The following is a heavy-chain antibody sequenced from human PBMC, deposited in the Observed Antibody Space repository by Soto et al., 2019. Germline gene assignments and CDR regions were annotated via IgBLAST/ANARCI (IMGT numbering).Heavy chain of an antibody. D-gene: IGHD1-7*01. V-gene: IGHV4-4*02. Sequence: QVQLQESGPGLVKPSGTLFLTCAVSGGSFTSNNWWTWVRQPPGKGLEWIGEIYRTGRTNYNPSLKSRVTIALDKFENQFSLKVTSMSAADTAVYYCASRDPGTSVDYWGQGTLVTVAS. CDR2: IYRTGRT. J-gene: IGHJ4*02. CDR3: ASRDPGTSVDY. CDR1: GGSFTSNNW.